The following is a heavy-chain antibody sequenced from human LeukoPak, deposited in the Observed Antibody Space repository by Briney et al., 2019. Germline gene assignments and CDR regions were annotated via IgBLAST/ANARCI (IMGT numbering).Heavy chain of an antibody. CDR2: ISYDGSNK. CDR3: ARGGGSYDILTGDYKPHDY. CDR1: GFTFSSYE. J-gene: IGHJ4*02. Sequence: GGSLRLSCAASGFTFSSYEMNWVRQAPGKGLEWVAVISYDGSNKYYADSVKGRFTISRDNSKNTLYLQMNSLRAEDTAVYYWARGGGSYDILTGDYKPHDYWGQGTLVTVSS. D-gene: IGHD3-9*01. V-gene: IGHV3-30-3*01.